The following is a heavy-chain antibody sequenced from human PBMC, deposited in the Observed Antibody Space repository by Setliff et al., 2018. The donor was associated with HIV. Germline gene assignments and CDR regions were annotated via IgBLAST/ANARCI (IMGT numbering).Heavy chain of an antibody. CDR3: ANRHYYDSGTYFF. Sequence: SETLSLTCAVSGYSISSAYYWGWIRQPPGKGLEWIDSLYHSGSTFYSPSLEGRVSISRDTSKNQFSLKLTSVTAADTAVYYCANRHYYDSGTYFFWGQGRLVTVSS. CDR1: GYSISSAYY. CDR2: LYHSGST. D-gene: IGHD3-10*01. V-gene: IGHV4-38-2*01. J-gene: IGHJ4*02.